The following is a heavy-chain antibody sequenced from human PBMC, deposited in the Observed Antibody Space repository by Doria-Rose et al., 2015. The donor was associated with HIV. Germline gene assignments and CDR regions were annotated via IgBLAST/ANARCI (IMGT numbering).Heavy chain of an antibody. V-gene: IGHV3-11*01. Sequence: ESGGGLVKPGGSLRLSCTASGFTLRGYYMSWIRQAPGKGLEWISYISSSGSTIFDADSVKGRFTISRDNAKNSLFLQMNSLRVEDTAVYYCARGRVIRPFDYWGQGTLVTVSS. CDR2: ISSSGSTI. CDR3: ARGRVIRPFDY. D-gene: IGHD3-16*02. J-gene: IGHJ4*02. CDR1: GFTLRGYY.